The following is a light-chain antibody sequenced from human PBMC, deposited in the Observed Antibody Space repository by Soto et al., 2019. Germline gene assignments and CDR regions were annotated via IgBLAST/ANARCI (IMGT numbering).Light chain of an antibody. V-gene: IGKV3-15*01. J-gene: IGKJ1*01. CDR3: QRYKSCHRIT. CDR2: DAS. CDR1: QSVSSN. Sequence: TLSLATLSVXPGEXATLXXXXSQSVSSNLAWYQQKPFQAPVLLIYDASTMSTGLPSMSSGSRSGTEFTLTVSSMHAEAFAVYCCQRYKSCHRITFAQRT.